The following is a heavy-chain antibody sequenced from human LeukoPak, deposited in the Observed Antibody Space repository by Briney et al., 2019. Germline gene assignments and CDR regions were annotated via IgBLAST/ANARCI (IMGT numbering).Heavy chain of an antibody. J-gene: IGHJ3*02. D-gene: IGHD6-13*01. V-gene: IGHV3-53*01. CDR2: MYSGGTT. Sequence: GGSLRLSCAASGFTVSSNYMSWVRQAPGKGLEWVSVMYSGGTTYYADSVKGRFTISRDNSKNTLYLQMNSLRAEDTAVYYCARERVLGAALAFDIWGQGTTVTVSS. CDR1: GFTVSSNY. CDR3: ARERVLGAALAFDI.